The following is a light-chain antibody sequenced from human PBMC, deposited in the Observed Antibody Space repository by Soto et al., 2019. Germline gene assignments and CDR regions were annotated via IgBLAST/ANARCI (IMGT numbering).Light chain of an antibody. CDR3: QQYSSFWT. CDR2: DAS. Sequence: DIEMTQSQSSLSASVGDRVTITCRASQSISSYLNWYQQKPGKAPKLMIYDASSLESGVPSRFSGSGSGTEFTLTISSLQPDDFATYYCQQYSSFWTFGQGTKVDIK. V-gene: IGKV1-5*01. J-gene: IGKJ1*01. CDR1: QSISSY.